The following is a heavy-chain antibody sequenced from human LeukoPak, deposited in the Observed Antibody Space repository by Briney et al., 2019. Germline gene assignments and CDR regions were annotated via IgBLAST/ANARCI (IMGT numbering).Heavy chain of an antibody. V-gene: IGHV3-15*01. CDR2: FKSKTDGGTT. J-gene: IGHJ3*02. CDR3: TTDGHAFDI. CDR1: GFSSSNAW. Sequence: GGSLRLSCAASGFSSSNAWMGWVRQAPGKGLEWVGRFKSKTDGGTTDYAAPVKGRFTISRDDSKNTLYLQMNSLKTEDTAMYYCTTDGHAFDIWGQGTMVTVSS.